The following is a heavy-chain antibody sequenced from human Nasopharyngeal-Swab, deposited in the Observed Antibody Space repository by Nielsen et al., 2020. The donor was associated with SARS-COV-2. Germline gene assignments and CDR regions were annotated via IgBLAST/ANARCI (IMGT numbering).Heavy chain of an antibody. CDR2: ISSSSSYI. CDR3: ARGGSSGWYTDY. V-gene: IGHV3-21*01. J-gene: IGHJ4*02. CDR1: GFTFSSYS. Sequence: GGSLRLSCAASGFTFSSYSMNWVRQAPGKGLEWVSSISSSSSYIYYADSVKGRFTISRDNAKNSLYLQMNSLRAEDTAVYYCARGGSSGWYTDYWDQGTLVTVSS. D-gene: IGHD6-19*01.